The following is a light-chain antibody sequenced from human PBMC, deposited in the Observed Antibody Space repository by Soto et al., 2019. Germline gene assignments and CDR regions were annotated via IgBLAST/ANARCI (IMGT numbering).Light chain of an antibody. CDR2: AAS. CDR3: QQYSSYPSLT. Sequence: IKMTQSPSSLSASVGDRVTITCRASQGIRSDLDWYQQKPGKAPELLIYAASTLQTGVPSRFSGSGSGTEFTLTISSLQPDDFATYYCQQYSSYPSLTFGGGTKVDIK. CDR1: QGIRSD. V-gene: IGKV1-17*01. J-gene: IGKJ4*01.